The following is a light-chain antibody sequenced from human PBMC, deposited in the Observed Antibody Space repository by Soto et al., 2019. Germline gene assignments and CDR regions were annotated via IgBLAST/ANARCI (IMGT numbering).Light chain of an antibody. CDR3: TSYSRYRVLV. CDR1: SSDVGGHNH. CDR2: EVG. Sequence: QSVLTQPASVSGSPGQSITISCTGSSSDVGGHNHVSWYQQHPGKAPKLIIYEVGNRPSGVSNRFSGSKSGNTASLTISGFQAEDEADYYCTSYSRYRVLVFGGGTKVTVL. J-gene: IGLJ3*02. V-gene: IGLV2-14*01.